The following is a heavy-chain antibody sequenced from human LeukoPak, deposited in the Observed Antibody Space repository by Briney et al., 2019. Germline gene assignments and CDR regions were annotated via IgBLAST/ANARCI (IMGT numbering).Heavy chain of an antibody. V-gene: IGHV3-7*03. CDR1: GSTFNIYW. CDR3: AKGSYGYTGFDY. Sequence: GGSLRLSCAASGSTFNIYWMSWVRQAPGKGLEWVANIKQDGSAKYYVDSVEGRFTISRDNSKNTLYLQMNSLRAEDTAVYYCAKGSYGYTGFDYWGQGTLVTVSS. CDR2: IKQDGSAK. J-gene: IGHJ4*02. D-gene: IGHD5-18*01.